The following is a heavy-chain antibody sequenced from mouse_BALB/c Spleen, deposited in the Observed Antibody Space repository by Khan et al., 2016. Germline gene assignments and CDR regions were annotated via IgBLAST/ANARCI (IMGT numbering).Heavy chain of an antibody. J-gene: IGHJ2*01. CDR3: ASRNWDVDY. D-gene: IGHD4-1*02. CDR2: ISYSGST. CDR1: GYSITSDYA. Sequence: EVQLQESGPGLVKPSQSLSLTCTVTGYSITSDYAWNWIRQFPGNKLEWMGYISYSGSTSYNPSLKSRISITRDTSKNQCFLQLNSVTTEDTATYYCASRNWDVDYWGQGTTLTVSS. V-gene: IGHV3-2*02.